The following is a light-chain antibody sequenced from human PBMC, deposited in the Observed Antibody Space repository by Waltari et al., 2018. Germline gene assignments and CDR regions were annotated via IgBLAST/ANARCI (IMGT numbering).Light chain of an antibody. CDR2: HHS. Sequence: SYELTQPPSVSVSPGQTATITCSGDRVADTYFWVYQQRPGQSPVLVIFHHSQRPSGIPERFGGSTSGNTATLTIREAQTMDEADYYCQAWVSRTVVFGGGTKLTVL. V-gene: IGLV3-1*01. CDR1: RVADTY. J-gene: IGLJ2*01. CDR3: QAWVSRTVV.